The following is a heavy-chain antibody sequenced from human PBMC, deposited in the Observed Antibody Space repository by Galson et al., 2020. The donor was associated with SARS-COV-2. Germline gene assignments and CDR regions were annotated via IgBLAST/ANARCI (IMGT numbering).Heavy chain of an antibody. CDR1: GGTFSSYA. CDR3: ARGGYSSSWTYYYYYYMDV. CDR2: IIPIFGTA. D-gene: IGHD6-13*01. Sequence: SVKVSCKASGGTFSSYAISWVRQAPGQGLEWMGGIIPIFGTANYAQKFQGRVTITADESTGTAYMELSSLRSEDTAVYYCARGGYSSSWTYYYYYYMDVWGKGTTVTVSS. V-gene: IGHV1-69*13. J-gene: IGHJ6*03.